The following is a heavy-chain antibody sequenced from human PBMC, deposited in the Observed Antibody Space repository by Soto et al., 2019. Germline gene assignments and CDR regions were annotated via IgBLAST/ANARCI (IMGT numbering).Heavy chain of an antibody. J-gene: IGHJ4*02. CDR3: TRHLDYYDSSGDFARDY. V-gene: IGHV3-73*01. CDR1: GFTFSGSA. Sequence: EVQLVESGGGLVQPGGSLKLSCAASGFTFSGSAMHWVRQASGKGLEWVGRIRSKANSYATAYAASVKGRFTISRDDSKNTAYLQMNSLKTEDTAVYYCTRHLDYYDSSGDFARDYWGQGTLVTVSS. D-gene: IGHD3-22*01. CDR2: IRSKANSYAT.